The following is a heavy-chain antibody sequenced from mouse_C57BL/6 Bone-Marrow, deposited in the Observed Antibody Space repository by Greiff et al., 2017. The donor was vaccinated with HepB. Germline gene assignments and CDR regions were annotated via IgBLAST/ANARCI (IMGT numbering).Heavy chain of an antibody. V-gene: IGHV14-3*01. CDR3: ASARDGSSPYYAMDD. Sequence: VQLQQSVAELVRPGASVKLSCTASGFNIKNTYMHWVKQRPEQGLEWIGRIDPANGNTKYAPKFQGKATITADTSSNTADLQLSSLTSEDTAIYYCASARDGSSPYYAMDDWGQGTSVTVAS. D-gene: IGHD1-1*01. CDR1: GFNIKNTY. CDR2: IDPANGNT. J-gene: IGHJ4*01.